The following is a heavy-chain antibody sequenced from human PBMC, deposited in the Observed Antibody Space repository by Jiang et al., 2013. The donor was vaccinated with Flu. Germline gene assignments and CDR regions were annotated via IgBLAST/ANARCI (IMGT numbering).Heavy chain of an antibody. D-gene: IGHD6-19*01. CDR1: GGSISSYY. CDR3: ARAYSGYYFDY. Sequence: PGLVKPSETLSLTCTLSGGSISSYYWSWIRQPPGKGLEWIGNTHYSGTTNYNPSLKSRVTMSVDTSKNQFSLKLSSVTAADTAVYYCARAYSGYYFDYWGQGTLVTVSS. CDR2: THYSGTT. V-gene: IGHV4-59*08. J-gene: IGHJ4*02.